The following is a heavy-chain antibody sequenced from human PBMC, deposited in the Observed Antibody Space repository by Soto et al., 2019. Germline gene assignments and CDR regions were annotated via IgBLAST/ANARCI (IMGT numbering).Heavy chain of an antibody. D-gene: IGHD2-21*01. CDR2: ISGSGGST. Sequence: EVQLLESGGGLVQPGGSRRLSCAASGFTFSNYAMTWVRQAPGMGLEWVSSISGSGGSTYYADSVKGRFTISRDNSKDTVYLQMNSLRAEDTALYYSATRAYCLSAVCREGYFGMDVWRQGTTVTVSS. CDR1: GFTFSNYA. CDR3: ATRAYCLSAVCREGYFGMDV. V-gene: IGHV3-23*01. J-gene: IGHJ6*01.